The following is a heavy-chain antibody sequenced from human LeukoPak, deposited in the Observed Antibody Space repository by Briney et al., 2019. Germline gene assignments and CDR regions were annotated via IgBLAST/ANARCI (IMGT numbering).Heavy chain of an antibody. CDR3: ARRLWSGPFDY. CDR2: IYSSGSP. D-gene: IGHD3-3*01. Sequence: PSETLSLTSTVSGGSINSDYWSWIRQPPGKGLEWIGFIYSSGSPTYSPSLESRVTISVDTSKNQFSLKLTSVTATDSAVYYCARRLWSGPFDYWGQGTLVTVFS. CDR1: GGSINSDY. V-gene: IGHV4-4*09. J-gene: IGHJ4*02.